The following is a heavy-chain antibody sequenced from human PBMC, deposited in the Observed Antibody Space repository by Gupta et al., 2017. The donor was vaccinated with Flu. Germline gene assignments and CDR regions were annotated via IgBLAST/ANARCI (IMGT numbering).Heavy chain of an antibody. V-gene: IGHV4-59*08. CDR1: GGSISSFY. Sequence: QVQLQESGPGLMKPSETMSLTCTVSGGSISSFYWSWIRQPPGKGLEFIGYIYYIGNTHYNPSLKSRVTISVDTSKNQFSLKMNSVTAADTAVYYCARLRTDDYGDYDFLYYQYGMDVWGQGTTVTVSS. CDR3: ARLRTDDYGDYDFLYYQYGMDV. D-gene: IGHD4-17*01. J-gene: IGHJ6*02. CDR2: IYYIGNT.